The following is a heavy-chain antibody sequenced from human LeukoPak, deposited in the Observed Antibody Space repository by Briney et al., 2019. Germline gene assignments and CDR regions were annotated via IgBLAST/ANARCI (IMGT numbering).Heavy chain of an antibody. D-gene: IGHD2-15*01. CDR1: GFTFSSYA. CDR2: ISGSGGST. J-gene: IGHJ4*02. Sequence: GGSLRLSSAASGFTFSSYAMSWVRQAPGKGLEWVSAISGSGGSTYYADSVKGRFTISRDNSKNTLYLQMNSLRAEDTAVYYCAKSPSYCSGGSCYKLLDYWGQGTLVTVSS. V-gene: IGHV3-23*01. CDR3: AKSPSYCSGGSCYKLLDY.